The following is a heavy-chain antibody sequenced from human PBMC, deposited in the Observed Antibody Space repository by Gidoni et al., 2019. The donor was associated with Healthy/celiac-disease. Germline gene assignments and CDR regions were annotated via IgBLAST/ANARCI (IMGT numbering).Heavy chain of an antibody. J-gene: IGHJ4*02. Sequence: QVQLQQSGPGLVKPSQTLSLTCAISGARVSGNSAAWNWIRQSPSRGLEWLGRTYYRSKWYNDYAVSVKSRITINPDTSRNQFSLQLNSVTPEDTAVYYCARGVMYNWNALYYFDYWGQGTLVTVSS. CDR3: ARGVMYNWNALYYFDY. D-gene: IGHD1-1*01. V-gene: IGHV6-1*01. CDR1: GARVSGNSAA. CDR2: TYYRSKWYN.